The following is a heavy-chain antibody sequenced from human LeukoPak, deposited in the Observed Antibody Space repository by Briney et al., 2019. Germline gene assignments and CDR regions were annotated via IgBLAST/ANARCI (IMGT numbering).Heavy chain of an antibody. J-gene: IGHJ5*02. V-gene: IGHV1-2*02. Sequence: ASVKVSCKASGYSFTGYYIHWVRQAPGQGLEWLGWINPYSGDTNYAQNFQGRVTVTRDTSISTAYMELSRLRSDDTAVYYCARDLRIGVNWFDPWGQGTLVTVSS. CDR3: ARDLRIGVNWFDP. CDR2: INPYSGDT. CDR1: GYSFTGYY. D-gene: IGHD3-10*01.